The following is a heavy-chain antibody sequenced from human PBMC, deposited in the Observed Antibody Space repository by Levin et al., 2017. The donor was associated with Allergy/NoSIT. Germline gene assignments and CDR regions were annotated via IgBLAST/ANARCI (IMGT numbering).Heavy chain of an antibody. V-gene: IGHV3-23*01. CDR3: ATPRGYCSGGSCYPFDD. Sequence: SCAASGFTFSSHAMSWVRQAPGKGLEWVSAISGSGASTYYADSVKGRFTISRDNSKNTLYLQMNSLRVEDTAVYYCATPRGYCSGGSCYPFDDWGQGTLVTVSS. CDR2: ISGSGAST. CDR1: GFTFSSHA. D-gene: IGHD2-15*01. J-gene: IGHJ4*02.